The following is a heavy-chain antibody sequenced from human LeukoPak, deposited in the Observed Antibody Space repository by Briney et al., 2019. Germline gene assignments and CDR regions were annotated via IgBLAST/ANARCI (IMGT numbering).Heavy chain of an antibody. CDR1: GYTFTGYY. Sequence: GASVKVSCKASGYTFTGYYMHWVRQAPGQGLEWMGWISAYNGNTNYAQKLQGRVTMTTDTSTSTAYMELRSLRSDDTAVYYCARDWIEGSGAFDIWGQGTMVTVSS. V-gene: IGHV1-18*04. CDR3: ARDWIEGSGAFDI. D-gene: IGHD2-2*03. CDR2: ISAYNGNT. J-gene: IGHJ3*02.